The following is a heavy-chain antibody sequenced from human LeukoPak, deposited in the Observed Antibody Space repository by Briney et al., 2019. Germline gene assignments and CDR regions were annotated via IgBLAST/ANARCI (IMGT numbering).Heavy chain of an antibody. D-gene: IGHD6-19*01. CDR1: GFTFRNYA. CDR2: ISDSGGKT. Sequence: PGGSLRLSCAASGFTFRNYAMTWVRQAPGKGLEWVSAISDSGGKTSYADSVKGRFTISRDNSKNTVYLQMNSLRVEDTAVYSCARDVSGWFALDYWGQGTLVTVSS. J-gene: IGHJ4*02. CDR3: ARDVSGWFALDY. V-gene: IGHV3-23*01.